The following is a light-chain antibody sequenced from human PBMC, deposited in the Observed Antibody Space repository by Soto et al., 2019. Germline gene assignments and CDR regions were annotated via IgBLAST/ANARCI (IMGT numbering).Light chain of an antibody. CDR1: SSDVGDYNY. CDR2: EVS. CDR3: SSYAGSNNWV. V-gene: IGLV2-8*01. Sequence: QSVLTQPPSASGSPGQSVTISCTGTSSDVGDYNYVSWYQQHPGKAPKLMIYEVSKRPSGVPDRFSGSKSGNTASLTVSGLQAEDEADYYCSSYAGSNNWVFGRGTKLIVL. J-gene: IGLJ3*02.